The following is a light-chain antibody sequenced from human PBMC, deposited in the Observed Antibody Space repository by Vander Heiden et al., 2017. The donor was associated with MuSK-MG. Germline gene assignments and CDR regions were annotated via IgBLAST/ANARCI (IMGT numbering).Light chain of an antibody. CDR3: HGQNNWPGT. V-gene: IGKV3-15*01. CDR2: AAS. J-gene: IGKJ1*01. CDR1: QNVSGN. Sequence: EIVITQSSANLSVCLGERDTLSCTACQNVSGNLAWYQQRPVQVPRLLIYAASTRATGIPGWFRGGGSGAEFTLTISSLLSEHFAIYYCHGQNNWPGTFGQGTKVEIK.